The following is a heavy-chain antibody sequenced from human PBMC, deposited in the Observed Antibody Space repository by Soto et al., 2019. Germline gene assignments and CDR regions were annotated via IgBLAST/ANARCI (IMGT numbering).Heavy chain of an antibody. V-gene: IGHV4-31*03. J-gene: IGHJ6*02. CDR2: IYYSGST. Sequence: SEALSLTCTVSGGSISGGGYYWSWIRQHPGKGLEWIGYIYYSGSTYYNPSLKSRVTISVDTSKNQFSLKLSSVTAADTAVYYCAASCVGCGGFNYYGMDVWGQGTTDT. CDR1: GGSISGGGYY. CDR3: AASCVGCGGFNYYGMDV. D-gene: IGHD2-21*01.